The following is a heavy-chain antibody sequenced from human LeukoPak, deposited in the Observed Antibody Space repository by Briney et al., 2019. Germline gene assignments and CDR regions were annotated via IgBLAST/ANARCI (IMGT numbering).Heavy chain of an antibody. CDR1: GFTFSDHY. J-gene: IGHJ4*02. CDR2: ITDKATSYTT. V-gene: IGHV3-72*01. D-gene: IGHD3-9*01. Sequence: GGSLRLSCEASGFTFSDHYMDWVRQAPGKGLEWVSRITDKATSYTTEYAASVKGRFTISRDDSKNSLYLQMDSLKTEDSAVYYCTRCEQRYYDIWGQGTLVTVSS. CDR3: TRCEQRYYDI.